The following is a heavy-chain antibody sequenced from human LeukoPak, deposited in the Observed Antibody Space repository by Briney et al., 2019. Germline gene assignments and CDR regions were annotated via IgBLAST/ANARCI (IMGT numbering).Heavy chain of an antibody. CDR1: GYAFTDYY. J-gene: IGHJ4*02. CDR3: AREIRLRLTRSPNDILATGY. Sequence: ASVKVSCKASGYAFTDYYMHWVRQAPGQGREWMGWINPNSGGTNYAQKFQGRVTMTRDTSISTAYMELSRLRSDDTAVYYCAREIRLRLTRSPNDILATGYWGQGTLVAVSS. D-gene: IGHD3-9*01. CDR2: INPNSGGT. V-gene: IGHV1-2*02.